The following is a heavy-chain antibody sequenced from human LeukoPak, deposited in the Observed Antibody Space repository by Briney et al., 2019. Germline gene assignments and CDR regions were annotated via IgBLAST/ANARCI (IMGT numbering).Heavy chain of an antibody. J-gene: IGHJ4*02. CDR3: ARDSSN. V-gene: IGHV1-69*04. CDR1: GGTFSSYA. D-gene: IGHD6-13*01. CDR2: IIPILGIA. Sequence: GASVKVSGKASGGTFSSYAISWVRQAPGQGLEWVGRIIPILGIANYAQKLQGRVTITADRSTSTAYMELSSLRSEDTAVYYCARDSSNWGQGTLVTVSS.